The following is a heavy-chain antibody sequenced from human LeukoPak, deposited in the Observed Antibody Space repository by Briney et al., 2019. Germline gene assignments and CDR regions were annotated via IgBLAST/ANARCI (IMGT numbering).Heavy chain of an antibody. CDR3: VKDLRMYRNNYFDC. CDR2: ISGSGGGT. J-gene: IGHJ4*02. D-gene: IGHD2-2*01. CDR1: GFTFITYA. V-gene: IGHV3-23*01. Sequence: GGSLRLSCAASGFTFITYAMSWVRQAPEKGLEWVSTISGSGGGTYYADSVKGRFTISRDDSKNTLYLQMNSLRAEDTAVYYCVKDLRMYRNNYFDCWGQGTLVTVSS.